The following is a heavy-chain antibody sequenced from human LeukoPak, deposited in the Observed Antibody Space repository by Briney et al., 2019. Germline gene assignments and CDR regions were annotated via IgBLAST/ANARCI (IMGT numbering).Heavy chain of an antibody. Sequence: GGSLRLSCAASGFTVSSNYMSWVRQAPGKGLEWVSVIYSGGSTYYADSVKGRFTISRDDSKNTLYLQMNSLRAEDTAVYYCARGYCSSTSCYFGDYWGQGTLVTVSS. CDR2: IYSGGST. D-gene: IGHD2-2*01. CDR1: GFTVSSNY. V-gene: IGHV3-53*01. CDR3: ARGYCSSTSCYFGDY. J-gene: IGHJ4*02.